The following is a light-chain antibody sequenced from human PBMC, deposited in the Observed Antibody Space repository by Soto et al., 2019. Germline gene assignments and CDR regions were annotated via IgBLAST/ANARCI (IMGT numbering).Light chain of an antibody. CDR2: GAS. CDR1: QSIATW. CDR3: QQYGSSPRT. J-gene: IGKJ1*01. V-gene: IGKV1-5*01. Sequence: DIQMTQSPSTLSASVGDRVTITCRASQSIATWLAWYQQKPGKAPNLLIYGASSRATGIPDRFSGSGSGTDFTLTISRLEPEDFAVYYCQQYGSSPRTFGQGTKVEIK.